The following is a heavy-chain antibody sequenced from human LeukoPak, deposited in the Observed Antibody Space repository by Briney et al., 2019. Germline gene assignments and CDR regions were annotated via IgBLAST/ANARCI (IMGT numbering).Heavy chain of an antibody. J-gene: IGHJ5*02. CDR3: ARRGSGWHA. CDR2: IYYSGSI. V-gene: IGHV4-59*12. Sequence: SETLSLTCTVSGGSISTYYWSWIRQPPGKGLEWIGYIYYSGSINYNPSLKSRVTISVDTSKNQFSLKLTSVTAADTAVYYCARRGSGWHAWGQGNLVTVSS. D-gene: IGHD6-19*01. CDR1: GGSISTYY.